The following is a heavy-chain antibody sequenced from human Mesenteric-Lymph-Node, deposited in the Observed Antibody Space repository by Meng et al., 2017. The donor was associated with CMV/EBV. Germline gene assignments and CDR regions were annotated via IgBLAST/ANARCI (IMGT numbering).Heavy chain of an antibody. CDR2: IKQDGSEK. CDR3: ADPPSGF. CDR1: GFTFSRYW. Sequence: GESLKISCAASGFTFSRYWMSWVRQAPGKGLEWVANIKQDGSEKYYVDSVKGRFTISRDNAKNSLYLQMNSLRAEDTAMYYCADPPSGFWGQGTLVTVSS. J-gene: IGHJ4*02. V-gene: IGHV3-7*01. D-gene: IGHD6-19*01.